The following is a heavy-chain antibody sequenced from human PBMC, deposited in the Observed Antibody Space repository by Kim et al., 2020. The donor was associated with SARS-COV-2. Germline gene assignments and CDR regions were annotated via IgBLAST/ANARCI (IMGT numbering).Heavy chain of an antibody. J-gene: IGHJ6*03. CDR2: IYYSGST. CDR1: GGSISSSSYY. V-gene: IGHV4-39*01. Sequence: VSGGSISSSSYYWGWIRQPPGKGLEWIGSIYYSGSTYYNPSLKSRVTISVDTSKNQFSLKLSSVTAADTAVYYCARILYYYYYMDVWGKGTKVTV. CDR3: ARILYYYYYMDV.